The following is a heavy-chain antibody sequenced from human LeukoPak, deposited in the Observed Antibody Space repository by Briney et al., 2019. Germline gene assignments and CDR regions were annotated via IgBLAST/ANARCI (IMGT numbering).Heavy chain of an antibody. V-gene: IGHV3-23*01. Sequence: GGSLRLPCAASVFTFSNYAMSWVRQAPGKGLEWVSRISGGITYYADSVQARFTISRDNSKNTLFLQMNSLRAEDTAVYYCAKGVSSLTFSFDYWGQGTLVTVSP. CDR3: AKGVSSLTFSFDY. CDR2: ISGGIT. CDR1: VFTFSNYA. D-gene: IGHD6-13*01. J-gene: IGHJ4*02.